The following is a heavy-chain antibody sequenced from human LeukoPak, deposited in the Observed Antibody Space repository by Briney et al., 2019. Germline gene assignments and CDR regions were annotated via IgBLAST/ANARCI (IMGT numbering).Heavy chain of an antibody. Sequence: GASVKVSCKASGYTFTGYYMHWVRQAPGQGLEWMGWINPNSGGTNYAQKFQGRVTMTRGTSISTAYMELSRLRSDDTAVYYCARVGTSRGYSYGTHFDYWGQGTLVTVSS. V-gene: IGHV1-2*02. CDR3: ARVGTSRGYSYGTHFDY. D-gene: IGHD5-18*01. CDR1: GYTFTGYY. J-gene: IGHJ4*02. CDR2: INPNSGGT.